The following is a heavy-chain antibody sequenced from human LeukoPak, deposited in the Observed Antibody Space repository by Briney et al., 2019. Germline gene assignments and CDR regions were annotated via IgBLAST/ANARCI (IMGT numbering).Heavy chain of an antibody. J-gene: IGHJ3*02. V-gene: IGHV4-39*01. CDR2: IYYSGST. CDR1: GGSISSSSYY. D-gene: IGHD2-21*01. CDR3: ARHGVPDSLADAFDI. Sequence: SETLSLTCTVSGGSISSSSYYWGWIRQPPGKGLEWIGSIYYSGSTYYNPSLKSRVTISVDTSKNQFSLKLSSVTAADTAVYYCARHGVPDSLADAFDIWGQGTMVTVSS.